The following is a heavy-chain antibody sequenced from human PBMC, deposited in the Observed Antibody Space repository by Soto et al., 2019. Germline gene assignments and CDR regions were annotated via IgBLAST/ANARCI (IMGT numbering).Heavy chain of an antibody. J-gene: IGHJ4*02. V-gene: IGHV1-24*01. CDR1: GYTLTDLS. D-gene: IGHD2-2*01. CDR2: VDPEDGET. CDR3: ATSILVAAAGFDD. Sequence: ASVKVSSKVSGYTLTDLSIHWVRQAPGKGLEWKGGVDPEDGETMYAQKFQGRVTMTEDTSTDTAYMELSSLRSEDTAVYYCATSILVAAAGFDDWGQGSLVTVSS.